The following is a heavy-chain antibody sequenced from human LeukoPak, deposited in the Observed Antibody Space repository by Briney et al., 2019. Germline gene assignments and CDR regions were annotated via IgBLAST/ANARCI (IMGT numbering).Heavy chain of an antibody. CDR3: AKDWEGNDYDSSGYYGY. Sequence: GGSLRLSCAASGFTFSNYWMHWVRQAPGKGLVWVSRINSDGINTSYADSVKGRFTISRDNSKNTLYLQMNSLRAEDTAVYYCAKDWEGNDYDSSGYYGYWGQGTLVTVSS. V-gene: IGHV3-74*01. CDR1: GFTFSNYW. D-gene: IGHD3-22*01. J-gene: IGHJ4*02. CDR2: INSDGINT.